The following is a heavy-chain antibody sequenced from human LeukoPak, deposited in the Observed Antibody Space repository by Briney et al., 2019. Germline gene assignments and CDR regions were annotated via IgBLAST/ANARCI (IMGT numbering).Heavy chain of an antibody. CDR2: ISSSSSYI. Sequence: GGSLRLSCAASGFTFSSYSMNWVRQAPGKGLEWVSSISSSSSYIYYADSVKGRFTICRDNAKNSLYLQMNSLRAEDTAVYYCARYYYDSSGQSDYFDYWGQGTLVPVS. D-gene: IGHD3-22*01. CDR3: ARYYYDSSGQSDYFDY. CDR1: GFTFSSYS. J-gene: IGHJ4*02. V-gene: IGHV3-21*01.